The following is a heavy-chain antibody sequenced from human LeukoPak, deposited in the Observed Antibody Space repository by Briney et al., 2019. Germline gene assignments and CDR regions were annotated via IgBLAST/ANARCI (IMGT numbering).Heavy chain of an antibody. Sequence: SETLSLTCAVSGYSLSSGYYWGWIRQPPGKGLEWIGSIYHSGSTYYNPSLKSRVTISVDTSKNQFSLKLSSVTAADTAVYYCAREEVFNWFDPWGQGTLVTVSS. CDR3: AREEVFNWFDP. J-gene: IGHJ5*02. CDR1: GYSLSSGYY. D-gene: IGHD3-10*01. CDR2: IYHSGST. V-gene: IGHV4-38-2*02.